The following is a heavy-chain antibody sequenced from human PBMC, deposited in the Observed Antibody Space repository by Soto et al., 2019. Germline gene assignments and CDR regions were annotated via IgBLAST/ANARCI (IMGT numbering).Heavy chain of an antibody. V-gene: IGHV3-53*01. CDR2: IESGGST. CDR3: AKHLGPLRLLNYYFYGLDV. Sequence: GGSLRLSXNASGFTVSSTYMSWVRQAPGMGLEWVAVIESGGSTHYADSVKGRFTISRDIPKNMIYLQLHTLRAEDTAVYYCAKHLGPLRLLNYYFYGLDVWGQGTTVTVSS. D-gene: IGHD2-15*01. J-gene: IGHJ6*02. CDR1: GFTVSSTY.